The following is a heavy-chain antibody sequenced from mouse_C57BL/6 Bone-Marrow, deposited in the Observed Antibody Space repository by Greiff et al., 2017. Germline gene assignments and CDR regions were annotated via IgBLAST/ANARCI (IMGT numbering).Heavy chain of an antibody. CDR2: ILSGSGST. J-gene: IGHJ3*01. D-gene: IGHD1-1*01. CDR3: SGECCYNGSSWPY. V-gene: IGHV1-9*01. Sequence: VKLVESGAELMKPGASAKLSCKATGYTFTGYWIERVKQRPGHGLEWIGEILSGSGSTNYNEKFKGKDTFTAATSSTTAYLQLSSLTTADSAIYYCSGECCYNGSSWPYWGQGTLVTVSA. CDR1: GYTFTGYW.